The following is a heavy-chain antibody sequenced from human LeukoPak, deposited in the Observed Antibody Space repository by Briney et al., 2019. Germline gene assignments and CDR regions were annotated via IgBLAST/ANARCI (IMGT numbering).Heavy chain of an antibody. D-gene: IGHD3/OR15-3a*01. J-gene: IGHJ4*02. CDR3: ATIGTGDYREDS. V-gene: IGHV3-66*01. CDR2: IYAGETI. CDR1: GFSVNNNY. Sequence: GGSLRLSCVVSGFSVNNNYVSWVRQAPGKGLEWVSVIYAGETIKYADSVKGRFTISRDNSKNTVYLQMNSLRAEDTALYYCATIGTGDYREDSWGQGTLVTVSS.